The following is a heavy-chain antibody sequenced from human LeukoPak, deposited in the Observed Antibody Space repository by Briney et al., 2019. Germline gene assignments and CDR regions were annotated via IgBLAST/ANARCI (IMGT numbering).Heavy chain of an antibody. CDR3: AKTSSGWPDY. CDR1: GYIFTGYY. V-gene: IGHV1-2*02. J-gene: IGHJ4*02. D-gene: IGHD6-19*01. CDR2: INPNSGGT. Sequence: ASVKVSCKASGYIFTGYYIHWVRQAPGQGLEWMGWINPNSGGTNYAQKFQGRVTMTRDTSISTAYMELSRLRSDDTAVYYCAKTSSGWPDYWGQGTLVTVSS.